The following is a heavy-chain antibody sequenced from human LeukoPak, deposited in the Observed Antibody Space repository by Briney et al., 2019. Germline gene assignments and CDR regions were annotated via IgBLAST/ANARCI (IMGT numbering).Heavy chain of an antibody. D-gene: IGHD3-22*01. CDR1: GYTLTSYG. CDR3: ARRYYYDSSGYYYYPYFDY. Sequence: ASVKVSCKASGYTLTSYGISWVRQAPGQGLKRMGWISAYNGNTNYAQKLQGRVTMTTDTSTSTAYMELRSLRSDDTAVYYCARRYYYDSSGYYYYPYFDYWGQGTLVTVSS. V-gene: IGHV1-18*01. J-gene: IGHJ4*02. CDR2: ISAYNGNT.